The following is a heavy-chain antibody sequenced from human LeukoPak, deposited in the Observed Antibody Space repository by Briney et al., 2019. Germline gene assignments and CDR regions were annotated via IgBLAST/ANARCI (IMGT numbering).Heavy chain of an antibody. CDR3: ARALYTENSYFDY. D-gene: IGHD4-11*01. CDR1: GDTFNSYD. V-gene: IGHV1-69*13. Sequence: SVKVSCKASGASGDTFNSYDFSWLRQAPGEGLQWMGGIIPIYGTAKYTEKFQGRVTITADESTSTAYMELSSLRSEDTAVYYCARALYTENSYFDYWGQGTLVTVSS. CDR2: IIPIYGTA. J-gene: IGHJ4*02.